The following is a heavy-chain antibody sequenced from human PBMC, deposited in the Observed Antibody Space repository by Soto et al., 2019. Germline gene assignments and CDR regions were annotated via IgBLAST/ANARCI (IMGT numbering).Heavy chain of an antibody. Sequence: GGSLRLSCAASGISFSRFTMHWVRQAPGKGLEYVSGIGTNGISTYYASSVKGRFTISRDSSKNTLYLQMGSLRTEDMAVYYCASGGSGSPLYYFAYWGQGT. D-gene: IGHD3-10*01. V-gene: IGHV3-64*01. CDR3: ASGGSGSPLYYFAY. CDR1: GISFSRFT. J-gene: IGHJ4*02. CDR2: IGTNGIST.